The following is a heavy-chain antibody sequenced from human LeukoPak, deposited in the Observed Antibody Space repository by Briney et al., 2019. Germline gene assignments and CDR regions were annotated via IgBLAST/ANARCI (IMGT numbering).Heavy chain of an antibody. D-gene: IGHD3-10*01. CDR2: ISGSGGST. J-gene: IGHJ4*02. CDR3: AKTRPITMVRGTYFDY. V-gene: IGHV3-23*01. Sequence: GGSLRLSCAASGFTVSSNYMSWVRQAPGKGLEWVSAISGSGGSTYYADSVKGRFTISRDNSKNTLYLQMNSLRAEDTAVYYCAKTRPITMVRGTYFDYWGQGTLVTVSS. CDR1: GFTVSSNY.